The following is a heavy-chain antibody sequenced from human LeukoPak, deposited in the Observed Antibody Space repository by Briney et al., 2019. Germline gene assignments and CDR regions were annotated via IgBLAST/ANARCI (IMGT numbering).Heavy chain of an antibody. D-gene: IGHD4-17*01. CDR2: IYYSGST. CDR3: ARVDVTTTGIGGADY. CDR1: GGSISSYY. Sequence: SETLSLTCTVSGGSISSYYWSWIRQPPGKGLEWIGYIYYSGSTNYNPSLKSRVTISVDTSKNQFSLKLSSVTAADTAVYYCARVDVTTTGIGGADYWGQGTLVTVSS. V-gene: IGHV4-59*08. J-gene: IGHJ4*02.